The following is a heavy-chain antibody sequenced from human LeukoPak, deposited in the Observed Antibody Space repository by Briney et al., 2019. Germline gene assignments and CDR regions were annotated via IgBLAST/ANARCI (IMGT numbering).Heavy chain of an antibody. J-gene: IGHJ4*02. CDR2: TYYRSKWYY. D-gene: IGHD4-23*01. CDR1: GDSVFSNSAA. Sequence: SQTLSLTCAISGDSVFSNSAAWNWIRQSPSRGLEWLGRTYYRSKWYYDYAVSVKSRITINPDTAKSQFSLQLNSVTPEDMAVYYCARMTTVVTRAYDYWGQGTLVTVSS. CDR3: ARMTTVVTRAYDY. V-gene: IGHV6-1*01.